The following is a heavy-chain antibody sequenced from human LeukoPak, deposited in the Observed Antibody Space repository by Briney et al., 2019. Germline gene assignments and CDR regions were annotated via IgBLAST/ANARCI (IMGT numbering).Heavy chain of an antibody. CDR1: GYTFTSYG. V-gene: IGHV1-18*01. D-gene: IGHD3-3*01. J-gene: IGHJ4*02. Sequence: ASVKVSCKASGYTFTSYGISWVRQAPGQGLEWMGWISAYNGNTNYAQKLQGRVTMTTDTSTSTAYMELRSLRSDDTAVYYCAREERFLEWLLNFDYWGQGTLVTGSS. CDR3: AREERFLEWLLNFDY. CDR2: ISAYNGNT.